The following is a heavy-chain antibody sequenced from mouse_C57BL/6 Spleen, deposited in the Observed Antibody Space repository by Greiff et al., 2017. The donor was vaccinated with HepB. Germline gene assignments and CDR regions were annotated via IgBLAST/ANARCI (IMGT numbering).Heavy chain of an antibody. CDR3: ARRAVVGYYVDY. V-gene: IGHV1-4*01. CDR2: INPSSGYT. D-gene: IGHD1-1*01. J-gene: IGHJ2*01. CDR1: GYTFTSYT. Sequence: VQLQQSGAELARPGASVKMSCKASGYTFTSYTMHWVKQRPGQGLEWIGYINPSSGYTKYNQKFKDKATLTADKSSSTAYMQLSSLTSEDSAVYFCARRAVVGYYVDYWGQGTTLTVAS.